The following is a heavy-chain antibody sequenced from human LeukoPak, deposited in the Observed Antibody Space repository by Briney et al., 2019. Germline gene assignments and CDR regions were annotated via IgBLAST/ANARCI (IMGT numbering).Heavy chain of an antibody. V-gene: IGHV3-48*03. Sequence: SLRPSCAPSGLTFSSYETNWVRHAPGKGLEWVSYISSSGSTIYYADSVKGRFTISRDNAKNSLYLQMNSLRAEDTAVYYCAELGITMIGGVWGKGTTVTISS. CDR2: ISSSGSTI. J-gene: IGHJ6*04. D-gene: IGHD3-10*02. CDR3: AELGITMIGGV. CDR1: GLTFSSYE.